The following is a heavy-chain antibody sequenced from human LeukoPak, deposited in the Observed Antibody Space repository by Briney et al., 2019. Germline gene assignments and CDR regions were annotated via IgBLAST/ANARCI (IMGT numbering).Heavy chain of an antibody. Sequence: GGSLRLSCAASGFTFSSYWMSWVRQAPGKGLEWVANINQDGSGKYYVDSVKGRFTISRDNAKNSLYLQMNSLRAEDTAVYYCARVVGAGYFDLWGRGTLVTGSP. J-gene: IGHJ2*01. CDR1: GFTFSSYW. CDR2: INQDGSGK. V-gene: IGHV3-7*01. D-gene: IGHD1-26*01. CDR3: ARVVGAGYFDL.